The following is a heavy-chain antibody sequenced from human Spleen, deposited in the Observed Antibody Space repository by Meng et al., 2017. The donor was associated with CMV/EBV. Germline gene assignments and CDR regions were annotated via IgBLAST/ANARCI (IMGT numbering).Heavy chain of an antibody. J-gene: IGHJ4*02. D-gene: IGHD3-10*01. Sequence: GESLKISCAASGFTFSSYDMHWVRQAPGRGLEWVAFIRYDGSDKYYADSVKGRITISRDNSKNTLYLQMNSQRVEDSAVYYCATGLIRGVITPFGESFWGQGTLVTVSS. V-gene: IGHV3-30*02. CDR3: ATGLIRGVITPFGESF. CDR1: GFTFSSYD. CDR2: IRYDGSDK.